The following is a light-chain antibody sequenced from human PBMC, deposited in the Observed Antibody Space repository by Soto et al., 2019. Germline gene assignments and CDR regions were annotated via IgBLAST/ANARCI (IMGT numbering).Light chain of an antibody. V-gene: IGKV1-9*01. CDR1: QDISSS. CDR3: QQLSIYPLT. CDR2: AAS. Sequence: DIQLTQSPSSLSAAVGERVTITCRAGQDISSSLSGYQQRPGKAPKLLIYAASTLQSAVPSRFSGSGSGTDFTLTINSLQPEDFATYYCQQLSIYPLTFGGGTQVEIK. J-gene: IGKJ4*01.